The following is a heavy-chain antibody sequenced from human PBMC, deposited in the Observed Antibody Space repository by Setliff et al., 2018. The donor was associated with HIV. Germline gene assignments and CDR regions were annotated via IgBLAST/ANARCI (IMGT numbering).Heavy chain of an antibody. CDR3: ASSTPYGDYAAEYFQH. V-gene: IGHV4-4*02. J-gene: IGHJ1*01. D-gene: IGHD4-17*01. CDR2: IDESGTT. Sequence: SETLSLTCIVSGASISTSRWWSWVRQPPGKRPQWIGEIDESGTTNYNPSLKSRVTISVDRSTNQFSLNLRSVTAADTAVYYCASSTPYGDYAAEYFQHWGQGTLVTVSS. CDR1: GASISTSRW.